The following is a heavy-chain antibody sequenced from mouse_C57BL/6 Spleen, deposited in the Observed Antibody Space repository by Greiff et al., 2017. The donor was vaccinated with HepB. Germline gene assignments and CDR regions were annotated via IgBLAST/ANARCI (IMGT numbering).Heavy chain of an antibody. V-gene: IGHV2-2*01. CDR1: GFSLTSYG. D-gene: IGHD2-3*01. Sequence: VKLQESGPGLVQPSQSLSITCTVSGFSLTSYGVHWVRQSPGKGLEWLGVIWSGGSTDYNAAFISRLSISKDNSKSQVFFKMNSLQADDTAIYYCARRADGYSYYYAMDYWGQGTSVTVSS. CDR3: ARRADGYSYYYAMDY. J-gene: IGHJ4*01. CDR2: IWSGGST.